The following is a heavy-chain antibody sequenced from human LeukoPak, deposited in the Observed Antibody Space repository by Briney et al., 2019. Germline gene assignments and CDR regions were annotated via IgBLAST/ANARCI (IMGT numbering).Heavy chain of an antibody. Sequence: PGGSLRLSCAASGFTVSSNYMSWVRQAPGKGLEWVSVIYSGGSTYYADSVKGRFTIPRDNSKNTLYLQMDSLRAEDTAVYYCARDQYGDYNVWFDPWGQGTLVTVSS. CDR2: IYSGGST. J-gene: IGHJ5*02. V-gene: IGHV3-66*01. CDR3: ARDQYGDYNVWFDP. D-gene: IGHD4-17*01. CDR1: GFTVSSNY.